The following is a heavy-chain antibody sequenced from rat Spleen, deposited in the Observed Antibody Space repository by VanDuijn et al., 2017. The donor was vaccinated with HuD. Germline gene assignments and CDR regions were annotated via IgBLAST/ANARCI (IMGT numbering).Heavy chain of an antibody. V-gene: IGHV5S23*01. CDR3: TTALITMP. J-gene: IGHJ2*01. CDR1: GFTFSDFD. CDR2: ISSGGGGNT. Sequence: EVRLVESGGGLVQPGRSLKLSCAASGFTFSDFDMAWVRQAPTKGLEWVASISSGGGGNTYYRDSVKGRFTISRDNAKNTLYLQMNSLTSEDTATYYCTTALITMPWGQGVMVTVSS. D-gene: IGHD1-12*01.